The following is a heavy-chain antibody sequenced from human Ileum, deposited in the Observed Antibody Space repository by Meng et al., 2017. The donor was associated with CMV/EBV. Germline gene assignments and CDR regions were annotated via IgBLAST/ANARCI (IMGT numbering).Heavy chain of an antibody. CDR1: GGPISSNYY. Sequence: QPQLQESGPGPVKPSETLSLTCTVSGGPISSNYYWGWIRQSPGKGLEWIGSLYYNGDTYYNPSLKSRVTLSVDTSKNQFSLKLNSVIAADTAVYYCAQRIYIDSYYFDSWGQGTLVTVSS. CDR3: AQRIYIDSYYFDS. D-gene: IGHD2/OR15-2a*01. CDR2: LYYNGDT. J-gene: IGHJ4*02. V-gene: IGHV4-39*07.